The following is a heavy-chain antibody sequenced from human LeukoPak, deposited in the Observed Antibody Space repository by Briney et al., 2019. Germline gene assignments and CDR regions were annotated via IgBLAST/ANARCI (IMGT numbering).Heavy chain of an antibody. CDR3: ARGRDGYNFSNRGEYYYFDY. CDR1: GGSISSSSYY. V-gene: IGHV4-61*02. J-gene: IGHJ4*02. Sequence: SETLSLTCTVSGGSISSSSYYRSWIRQPAGKGLEWIGRFYTSGSTNYNPSLKSRVTISVDTSKNQFSLKLNSVTAADTAVYYCARGRDGYNFSNRGEYYYFDYWGQGTLVTVSS. CDR2: FYTSGST. D-gene: IGHD5-24*01.